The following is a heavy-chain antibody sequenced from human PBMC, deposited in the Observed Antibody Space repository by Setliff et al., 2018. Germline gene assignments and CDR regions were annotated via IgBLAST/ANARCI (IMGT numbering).Heavy chain of an antibody. CDR2: IYYSGST. D-gene: IGHD3-10*01. CDR1: GGSISSGGYY. Sequence: SETLSLTCTVSGGSISSGGYYWSWIRQHPGKGLEWIGYIYYSGSTYYNPSLKSRVTISVDTSKNLFSLKLSSVTAADTAVYYCARELYYYGSGSRTFDPWGQGTLVTVSS. CDR3: ARELYYYGSGSRTFDP. V-gene: IGHV4-31*03. J-gene: IGHJ5*02.